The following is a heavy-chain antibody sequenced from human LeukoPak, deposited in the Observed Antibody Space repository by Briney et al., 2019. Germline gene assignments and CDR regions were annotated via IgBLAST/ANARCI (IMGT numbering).Heavy chain of an antibody. CDR1: GFTFSSYW. CDR3: ARDTWGYFDL. J-gene: IGHJ2*01. V-gene: IGHV3-7*04. D-gene: IGHD7-27*01. Sequence: GGSLRLSCAASGFTFSSYWMSWVRQAPGKGLEWVANMRQGGSEKFYVDSVKGRFTISRDNAKKSLYLQMNSLRAEDTAVCYCARDTWGYFDLWGRGTQVTVSS. CDR2: MRQGGSEK.